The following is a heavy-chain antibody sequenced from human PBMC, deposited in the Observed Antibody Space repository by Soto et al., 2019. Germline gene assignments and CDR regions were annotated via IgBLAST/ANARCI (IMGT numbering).Heavy chain of an antibody. Sequence: QLKLVQSAAEVKKPGASVRVSCKAYGYPFIKYGISWIRQAPEQGLEWMGWIKVDSGYTNYAKKFQGRVTMTADTSSDTAFMELRSLRLDDTSVYFCATSYDTGFDPWGQGTLVSVSS. D-gene: IGHD3-9*01. CDR2: IKVDSGYT. CDR1: GYPFIKYG. V-gene: IGHV1-18*04. CDR3: ATSYDTGFDP. J-gene: IGHJ5*02.